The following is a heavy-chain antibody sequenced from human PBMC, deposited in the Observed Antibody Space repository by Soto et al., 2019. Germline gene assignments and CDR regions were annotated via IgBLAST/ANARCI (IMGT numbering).Heavy chain of an antibody. J-gene: IGHJ6*02. CDR1: GVTFSTYT. CDR3: ARFNPVLGSGMDV. CDR2: ISYDGNNK. V-gene: IGHV3-30-3*01. D-gene: IGHD1-26*01. Sequence: QTGGSLRISCAASGVTFSTYTMHWVRQAPGKGLEWVALISYDGNNKHYADSVKGRFTISRDNSKNTLYLQMNSLRVDDTAVYYCARFNPVLGSGMDVWGQGTTVTVSS.